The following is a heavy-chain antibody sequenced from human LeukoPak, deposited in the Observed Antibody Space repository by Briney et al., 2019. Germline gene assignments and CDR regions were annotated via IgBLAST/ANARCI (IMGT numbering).Heavy chain of an antibody. J-gene: IGHJ5*02. CDR2: IGTAGDT. V-gene: IGHV3-13*01. Sequence: GGSLRLSCAASGFPFSSYDMHWVRQATGKGLEWVSAIGTAGDTYYPGSVEGRFTISRENAKNSLYLQMNSLRAGDTAVYYCARANRERPYDSSGDNWFDPWGQGTLVTVSS. D-gene: IGHD3-22*01. CDR1: GFPFSSYD. CDR3: ARANRERPYDSSGDNWFDP.